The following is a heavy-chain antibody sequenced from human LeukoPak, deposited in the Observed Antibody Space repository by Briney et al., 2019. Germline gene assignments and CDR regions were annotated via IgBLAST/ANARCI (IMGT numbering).Heavy chain of an antibody. CDR3: ARVYGVSAFDI. CDR2: IYYSGST. V-gene: IGHV4-59*01. J-gene: IGHJ3*02. D-gene: IGHD4-17*01. CDR1: GGSISSYY. Sequence: SETLSLTCTVSGGSISSYYWSWIWQPPGKGLEWIGYIYYSGSTNYNPSLKSRVTISVDTSKNQFSLKLSSVTAADTAVYYCARVYGVSAFDIWGQGTMVTVSS.